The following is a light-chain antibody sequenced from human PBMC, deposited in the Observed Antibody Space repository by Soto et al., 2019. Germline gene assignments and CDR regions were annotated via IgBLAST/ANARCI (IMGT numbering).Light chain of an antibody. V-gene: IGLV4-69*01. J-gene: IGLJ3*02. Sequence: QLVLTQSPSASASPGASVKLTCTLSSGHSSYAIAWHQQQPEKGPRYLMKLNSDGSHSKGDGIPDRFSGSSSGAERYLTISSLQSEDEADYYCQTWGTGLHWVFGGGTKLTVL. CDR1: SGHSSYA. CDR3: QTWGTGLHWV. CDR2: LNSDGSH.